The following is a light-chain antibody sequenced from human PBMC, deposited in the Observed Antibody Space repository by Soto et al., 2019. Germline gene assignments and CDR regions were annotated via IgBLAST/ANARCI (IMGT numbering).Light chain of an antibody. CDR1: QSVDSY. V-gene: IGKV3-11*01. Sequence: EIVLTQSPATLSLSPGERATLSCRASQSVDSYLAWYQQKPGQAPRLLIYDASNRATGIPVRFSGSGSETGFTLTISSLEPEDFAVYYCQQRRSWPITFGQGTRLEIK. CDR2: DAS. CDR3: QQRRSWPIT. J-gene: IGKJ5*01.